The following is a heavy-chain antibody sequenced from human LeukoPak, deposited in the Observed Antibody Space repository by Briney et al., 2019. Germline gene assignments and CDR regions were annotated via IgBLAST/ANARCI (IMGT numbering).Heavy chain of an antibody. J-gene: IGHJ4*02. Sequence: ASVKVSCKASGYTFTSYYMHWVRQAPGQGLEWMGIINPSGGSTSYAQKFQGRVTMTRDMSTSTVYRELSSLRSEDTAVYYCARDREHTAMVTLFDFWGQGTLVTVSS. V-gene: IGHV1-46*01. CDR3: ARDREHTAMVTLFDF. D-gene: IGHD5-18*01. CDR2: INPSGGST. CDR1: GYTFTSYY.